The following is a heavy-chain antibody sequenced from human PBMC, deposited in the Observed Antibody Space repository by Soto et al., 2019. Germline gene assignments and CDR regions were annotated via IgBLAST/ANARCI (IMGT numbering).Heavy chain of an antibody. J-gene: IGHJ4*02. D-gene: IGHD6-6*01. Sequence: ASVKVSCKASGYTFTSYGISWVRQAPGQGLEWMGWISAYNGNTNYAQKLQGRVTMTTDTSTSTAYMELRSLRSDDTAVYYCARDVGPYEYSSSSVDYWGQGTLGTVSS. CDR1: GYTFTSYG. V-gene: IGHV1-18*01. CDR2: ISAYNGNT. CDR3: ARDVGPYEYSSSSVDY.